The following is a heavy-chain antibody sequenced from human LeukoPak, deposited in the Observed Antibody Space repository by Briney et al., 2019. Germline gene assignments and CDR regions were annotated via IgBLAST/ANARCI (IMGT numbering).Heavy chain of an antibody. J-gene: IGHJ4*02. Sequence: ASVKVSCKASGYTFTSYYMHWVRQAPGQGLEWMGIINPSGGSTSYAQKFQGRVTMTRDMSTSTAYMELSSLRSEDTAVYYCVTGFTTMAVDYFDYWGQGTLVTVSP. V-gene: IGHV1-46*01. D-gene: IGHD5-18*01. CDR2: INPSGGST. CDR3: VTGFTTMAVDYFDY. CDR1: GYTFTSYY.